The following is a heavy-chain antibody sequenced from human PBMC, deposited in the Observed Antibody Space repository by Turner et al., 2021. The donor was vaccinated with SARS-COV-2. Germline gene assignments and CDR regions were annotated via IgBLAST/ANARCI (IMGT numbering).Heavy chain of an antibody. Sequence: EVHLVDSGGVLVQPGGSLRLSFSASGLPFSNYYMNWVRQAPGKGLELGSYSSPNGTKMYYADCVKGRFTISRDNAKKSMYLQMDSLRADDTALYYCVTKKFGTTYFQSWGQGTLVTVSS. CDR2: SSPNGTKM. J-gene: IGHJ4*02. CDR1: GLPFSNYY. D-gene: IGHD1-1*01. V-gene: IGHV3-48*03. CDR3: VTKKFGTTYFQS.